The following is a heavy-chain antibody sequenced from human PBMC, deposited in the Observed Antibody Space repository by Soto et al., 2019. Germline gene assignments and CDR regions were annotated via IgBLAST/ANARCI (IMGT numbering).Heavy chain of an antibody. D-gene: IGHD2-2*01. V-gene: IGHV1-18*01. CDR1: GYSLTNYG. CDR2: SSAHSGNT. Sequence: ASVKVSCKTSGYSLTNYGINWVRQAPGQGLEWMGWSSAHSGNTNYAQNLQGRVTMTTDTSTNTAYMELRSLTSDDTAVYYCARERCGGTSCYPLLGSYPDVWGKGTTVTVSS. J-gene: IGHJ6*04. CDR3: ARERCGGTSCYPLLGSYPDV.